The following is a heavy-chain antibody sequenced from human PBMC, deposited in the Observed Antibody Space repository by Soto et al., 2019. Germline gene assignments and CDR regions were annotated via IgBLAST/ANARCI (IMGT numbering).Heavy chain of an antibody. CDR1: GYTFTSYA. V-gene: IGHV1-3*01. Sequence: QAQLVQSGAEVKKPGASVKVSCKASGYTFTSYAMHWVRQAPGQRLEWMGWINAGNGNTKYSQKFQGRVNITRDTSAITAYMELSSLRSEDTAVYYCARVMGSYCPSSFDYWGQGPLVTVSS. CDR2: INAGNGNT. J-gene: IGHJ4*02. D-gene: IGHD3-10*01. CDR3: ARVMGSYCPSSFDY.